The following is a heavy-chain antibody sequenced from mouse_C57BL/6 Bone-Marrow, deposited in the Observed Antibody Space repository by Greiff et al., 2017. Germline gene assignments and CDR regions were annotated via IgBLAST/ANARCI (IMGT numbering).Heavy chain of an antibody. CDR3: AREGGSSSHFDY. CDR1: GFTFSDYG. Sequence: EVQRVESGGGLVKPGGSLKLSCAASGFTFSDYGMHWVRQAPEKGLEWVAYISSGSSTIYYADTVKGRFTISRDNAKNTLFLQMTSLRSEDTAMYYCAREGGSSSHFDYWGQGTTLTVSS. V-gene: IGHV5-17*01. CDR2: ISSGSSTI. D-gene: IGHD1-1*01. J-gene: IGHJ2*01.